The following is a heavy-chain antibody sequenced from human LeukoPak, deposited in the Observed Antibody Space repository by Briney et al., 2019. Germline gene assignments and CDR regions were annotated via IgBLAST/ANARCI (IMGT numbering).Heavy chain of an antibody. Sequence: GGSLRLSCAASGITFSDTWMSWVRQAPGKGREWVARIKSIVNGGTTDYAAPVKGRFTISRDDSKKMQYLQMNSLRTEDTAIYYCTTVTWQTTLDYWGQGALVTVSS. D-gene: IGHD1-14*01. J-gene: IGHJ4*02. CDR2: IKSIVNGGTT. CDR3: TTVTWQTTLDY. CDR1: GITFSDTW. V-gene: IGHV3-15*01.